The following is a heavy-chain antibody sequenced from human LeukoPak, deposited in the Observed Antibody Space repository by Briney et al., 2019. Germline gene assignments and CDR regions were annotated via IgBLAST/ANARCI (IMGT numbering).Heavy chain of an antibody. D-gene: IGHD4-17*01. Sequence: GGSLRLSCAASGVTFSANYMAWLRQAPGKGPEWVSHISGSSSDRRHADSVKGRFTISRDNAKSSVYLQMNSLRAEDTAAYYCARDDDGDNPPDYWGQGTLVTVSS. J-gene: IGHJ4*02. CDR1: GVTFSANY. CDR2: ISGSSSDR. V-gene: IGHV3-11*05. CDR3: ARDDDGDNPPDY.